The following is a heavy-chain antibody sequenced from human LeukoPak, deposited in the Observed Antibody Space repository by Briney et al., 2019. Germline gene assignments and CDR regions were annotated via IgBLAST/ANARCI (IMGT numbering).Heavy chain of an antibody. J-gene: IGHJ4*02. Sequence: PSETLSLTCTVSNSSGSINSHYWSRIRQSPRKGLEWIGYIHFSGTTTYNPSLMSRVTISIDTSKNHFSLKLNSVTAADTAVYFCARGGCSDGTCYNYFDSWGLGTLVTVSS. CDR1: NSSGSINSHY. CDR2: IHFSGTT. V-gene: IGHV4-59*08. D-gene: IGHD2-15*01. CDR3: ARGGCSDGTCYNYFDS.